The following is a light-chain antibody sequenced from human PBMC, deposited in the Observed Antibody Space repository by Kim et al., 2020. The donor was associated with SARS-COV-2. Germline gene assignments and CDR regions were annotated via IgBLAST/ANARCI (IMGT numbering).Light chain of an antibody. CDR3: QQSHTLPLT. CDR1: QDIGIY. V-gene: IGKV1-33*01. Sequence: ASVGDRVTITCQASQDIGIYLNWYQQKPGRAPDPLIFDASSLQRGVPPRFSGSGSGTDFTFTITSLQPEDIATYYCQQSHTLPLTFGGGTKVDIK. CDR2: DAS. J-gene: IGKJ4*01.